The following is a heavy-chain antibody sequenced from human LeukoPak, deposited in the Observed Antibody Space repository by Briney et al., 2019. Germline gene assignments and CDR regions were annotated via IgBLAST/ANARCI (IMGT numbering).Heavy chain of an antibody. Sequence: GGSLRLSCAASGFTFSSYGMHWVRQAPGKGLEWVAFIRYDGSNKYYADSVKGRFTISRDNSKNTLYLQMNSLRAEDTAVYYCAKKAWGQGDIVVVPAAIHYYYMDVWGKGTTVTVSS. V-gene: IGHV3-30*02. D-gene: IGHD2-2*02. CDR3: AKKAWGQGDIVVVPAAIHYYYMDV. J-gene: IGHJ6*03. CDR2: IRYDGSNK. CDR1: GFTFSSYG.